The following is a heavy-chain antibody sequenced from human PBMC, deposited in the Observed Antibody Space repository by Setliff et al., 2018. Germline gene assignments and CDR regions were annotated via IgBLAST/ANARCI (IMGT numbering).Heavy chain of an antibody. J-gene: IGHJ6*03. D-gene: IGHD6-19*01. V-gene: IGHV4-30-4*08. Sequence: SETLSLTCTVSGGSITSGDYFWSWIRQPPGKGLEWIGYIYYSGSTYYNPSLKSRVTISVDTSKNQFSLKLSSVTAADTAVYYCAREQWLDPPGYYYMDVWAKGTTVTVSS. CDR1: GGSITSGDYF. CDR3: AREQWLDPPGYYYMDV. CDR2: IYYSGST.